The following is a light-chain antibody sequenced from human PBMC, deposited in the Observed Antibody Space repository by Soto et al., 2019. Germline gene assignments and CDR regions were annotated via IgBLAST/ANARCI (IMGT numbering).Light chain of an antibody. CDR1: QSVSSSY. CDR2: GAS. V-gene: IGKV3-20*01. CDR3: QQYGISRT. Sequence: IVLTQSPGTLSLSPVERATLSCRASQSVSSSYLAWYQQTPGQAPRLLIYGASSRATGIPDRFSGSGAGTDFTLTISRLEPEDFAVYYCQQYGISRTFGQGTKVDI. J-gene: IGKJ1*01.